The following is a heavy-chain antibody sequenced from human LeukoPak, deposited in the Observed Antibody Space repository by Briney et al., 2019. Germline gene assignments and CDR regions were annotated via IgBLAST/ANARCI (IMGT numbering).Heavy chain of an antibody. CDR1: GFTFSSYG. D-gene: IGHD3-10*01. J-gene: IGHJ6*02. CDR3: ARGDYDLSGSYHYGMDV. CDR2: ISNDGSKK. Sequence: GGSLRLSCAASGFTFSSYGMHWVRQAPGKGLDWVAVISNDGSKKYYADSVKGRFTISRDNSENTLYLEMNSLRGEDTAVYYCARGDYDLSGSYHYGMDVWGQGTTVTVSS. V-gene: IGHV3-30*03.